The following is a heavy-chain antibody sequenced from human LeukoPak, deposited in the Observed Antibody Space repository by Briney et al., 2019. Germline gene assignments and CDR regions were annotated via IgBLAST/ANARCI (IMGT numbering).Heavy chain of an antibody. D-gene: IGHD2-15*01. J-gene: IGHJ3*01. CDR3: EMRHQVANPNDSFDV. CDR2: ISAYNGNT. Sequence: GASVKVSCKASGYTFTSYGISWVRQAPGQGLEWMGWISAYNGNTNYAQKLQGRVTMTTDTSTSTAYMELSNLRSDDTALYYCEMRHQVANPNDSFDVWGPGTLVTVSS. CDR1: GYTFTSYG. V-gene: IGHV1-18*01.